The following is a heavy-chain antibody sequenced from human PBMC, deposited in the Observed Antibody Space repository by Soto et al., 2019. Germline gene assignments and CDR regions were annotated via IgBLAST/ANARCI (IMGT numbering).Heavy chain of an antibody. CDR1: GGSISSGGYS. D-gene: IGHD6-6*01. Sequence: SETLSLTCAVSGGSISSGGYSWSWIRQPPGKGMEWIGYIYHSGSTYYNPSLKSRVAISVDTSKNQFSLKLSSVTAADTAVYYCLSEPTPSGQDTLVLDS. J-gene: IGHJ5*01. V-gene: IGHV4-30-2*05. CDR2: IYHSGST. CDR3: LSEPTPSGQDTLVLDS.